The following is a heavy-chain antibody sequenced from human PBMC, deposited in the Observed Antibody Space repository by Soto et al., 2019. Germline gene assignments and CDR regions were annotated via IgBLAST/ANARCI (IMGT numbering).Heavy chain of an antibody. Sequence: EVQLVESGGGLVQPGRSLRLSCAASGFTFDDYAMHWVRQAPGKGLEWVSGISWNSGSIGYADSVKGRFTISRDNAKNSLYLQMNSLRAEDTALYYCAKANAGIVHRWGQGTLVTVSS. CDR1: GFTFDDYA. V-gene: IGHV3-9*01. CDR3: AKANAGIVHR. J-gene: IGHJ4*02. D-gene: IGHD3-22*01. CDR2: ISWNSGSI.